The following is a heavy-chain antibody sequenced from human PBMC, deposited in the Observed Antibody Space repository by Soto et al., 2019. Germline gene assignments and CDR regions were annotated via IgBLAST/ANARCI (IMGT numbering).Heavy chain of an antibody. CDR2: IYYSGST. CDR3: ARVRGRLWFGELKGNYYYYGMDV. V-gene: IGHV4-61*01. Sequence: PSETLSLTCTVSGGSVSSGSYYWSWIRQPPGKGLEWIGYIYYSGSTNYNPSLKSRVTISVDTSKNQFSLKLSSVTAADTAVYYCARVRGRLWFGELKGNYYYYGMDVWGQGTTVTV. CDR1: GGSVSSGSYY. D-gene: IGHD3-10*01. J-gene: IGHJ6*02.